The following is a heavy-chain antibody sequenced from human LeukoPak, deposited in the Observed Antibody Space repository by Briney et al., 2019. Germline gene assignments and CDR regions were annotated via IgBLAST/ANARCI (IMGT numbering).Heavy chain of an antibody. J-gene: IGHJ4*02. Sequence: PGGSLRLSCAASGFTFSSYSMNWVRQAPGKGLEWVSSISSSSSYIYYADSVKGRFTISRDNAKNSLYLQMNSLRAEDTAVYYCARYRVDTAMASFDYWGQGTLVTVSS. D-gene: IGHD5-18*01. CDR1: GFTFSSYS. V-gene: IGHV3-21*01. CDR2: ISSSSSYI. CDR3: ARYRVDTAMASFDY.